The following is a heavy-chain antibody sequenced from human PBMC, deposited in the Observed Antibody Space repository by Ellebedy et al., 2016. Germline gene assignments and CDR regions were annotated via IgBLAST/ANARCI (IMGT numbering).Heavy chain of an antibody. D-gene: IGHD2/OR15-2a*01. V-gene: IGHV5-51*01. CDR1: GYTFTSYW. Sequence: GESLKISCNGSGYTFTSYWIGWVRQMPGKGLEWMGIIYPGDSDTSYSPSFQGQVTISVDKSISTAYLQWSSLKASDTAMYYCARLQMSNYFDFWGQGTLVTVSS. CDR2: IYPGDSDT. J-gene: IGHJ4*02. CDR3: ARLQMSNYFDF.